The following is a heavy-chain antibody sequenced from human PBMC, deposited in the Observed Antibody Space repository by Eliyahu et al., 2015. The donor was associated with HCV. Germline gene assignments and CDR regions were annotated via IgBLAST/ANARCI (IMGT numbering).Heavy chain of an antibody. CDR2: ISAYNGNT. CDR1: GYTFTSYG. Sequence: KPGASVKVSCKASGYTFTSYGISWVRQAPGQGLEWMGWISAYNGNTNYAQKLQGRVTMTTDTSTSTAYMELRSLRSDDTAVYYCARDAGYSSSWYTGDDAFDIWGQGTMVTVSS. J-gene: IGHJ3*02. CDR3: ARDAGYSSSWYTGDDAFDI. D-gene: IGHD6-13*01. V-gene: IGHV1-18*01.